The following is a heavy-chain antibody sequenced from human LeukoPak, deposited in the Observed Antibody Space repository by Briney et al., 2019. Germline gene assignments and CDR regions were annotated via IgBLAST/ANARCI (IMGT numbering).Heavy chain of an antibody. D-gene: IGHD1-7*01. CDR1: GGTFSSYA. CDR3: ARDRPGTEIHYYYGMDV. CDR2: IIPIFGTA. J-gene: IGHJ6*02. Sequence: GASVKVSCKASGGTFSSYAISWVRQAPGQGLEWMGGIIPIFGTANYAQKFQGRVTITADESTSTAYMELSSLRSEDTAVYYCARDRPGTEIHYYYGMDVWGQGTTVTVSS. V-gene: IGHV1-69*13.